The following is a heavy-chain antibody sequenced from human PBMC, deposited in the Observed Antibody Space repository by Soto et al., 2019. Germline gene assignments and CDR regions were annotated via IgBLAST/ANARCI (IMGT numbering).Heavy chain of an antibody. Sequence: PSQTLSLPCAISGDSVSSNRCAWNFIRQSPSRGLEWLGRTYYRSKWYNEYAVSVKSRITINPDTSKNQFSLHLNSVTPDDTAVYYCSRCASGTPDRYGMDVWGQGTTVTVSS. D-gene: IGHD3-10*01. CDR2: TYYRSKWYN. CDR1: GDSVSSNRCA. CDR3: SRCASGTPDRYGMDV. V-gene: IGHV6-1*01. J-gene: IGHJ6*02.